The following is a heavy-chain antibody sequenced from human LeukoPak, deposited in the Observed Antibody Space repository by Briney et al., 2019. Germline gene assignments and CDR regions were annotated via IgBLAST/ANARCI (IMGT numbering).Heavy chain of an antibody. CDR3: ASGIDYYDSSGYYGVIDY. CDR1: GGSISGYY. CDR2: IYYSGST. D-gene: IGHD3-22*01. V-gene: IGHV4-59*01. Sequence: SETLSLTCTVSGGSISGYYWSWIRQPPGKGLEWIGYIYYSGSTNYNPSLKSRVTISVDTSKNQFSLKLSSVTAADTAVYYCASGIDYYDSSGYYGVIDYWGQGTQVTVSS. J-gene: IGHJ4*02.